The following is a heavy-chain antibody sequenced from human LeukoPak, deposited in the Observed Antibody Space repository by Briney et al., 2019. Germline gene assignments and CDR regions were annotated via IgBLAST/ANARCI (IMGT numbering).Heavy chain of an antibody. J-gene: IGHJ3*02. CDR3: VRDVAVASGARTLDI. D-gene: IGHD4/OR15-4a*01. Sequence: ASVKVSCKASGYIFSNYGVSWVRQAPGQGLEWMAWISLYNGDTKYAHKYQGRVTMTTDTSTSTASMELRSLRSDDTAVYYCVRDVAVASGARTLDIWGQGTLVTVSS. V-gene: IGHV1-18*01. CDR1: GYIFSNYG. CDR2: ISLYNGDT.